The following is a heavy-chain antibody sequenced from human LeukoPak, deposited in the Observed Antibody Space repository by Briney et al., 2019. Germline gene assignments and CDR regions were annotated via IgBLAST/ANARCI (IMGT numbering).Heavy chain of an antibody. D-gene: IGHD4-17*01. J-gene: IGHJ4*02. V-gene: IGHV1-18*01. CDR2: ISAYNGNT. CDR3: ARNPSTALDY. CDR1: VYTFTIYG. Sequence: GASVTVSFKASVYTFTIYGISWVRQAPGQGLEWMGWISAYNGNTNYAQKFQGRVTMTTDTSTSTAYMELRSLRSDDTAVYYCARNPSTALDYWGQGTLVTVSS.